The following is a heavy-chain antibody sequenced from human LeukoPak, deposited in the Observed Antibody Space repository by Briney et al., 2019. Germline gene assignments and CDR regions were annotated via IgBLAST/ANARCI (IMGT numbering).Heavy chain of an antibody. D-gene: IGHD5-12*01. CDR1: GYTFTSYG. CDR2: ISAYNGNT. Sequence: GASVKVSCEASGYTFTSYGVSWVRQAPGQGLEWMGWISAYNGNTNYAQKLQGRVTMTTDTSTSTAYMELRSLRSDDTAVYYCARAEYSGYDPVWFYWGQGTLVTVSS. J-gene: IGHJ4*02. V-gene: IGHV1-18*01. CDR3: ARAEYSGYDPVWFY.